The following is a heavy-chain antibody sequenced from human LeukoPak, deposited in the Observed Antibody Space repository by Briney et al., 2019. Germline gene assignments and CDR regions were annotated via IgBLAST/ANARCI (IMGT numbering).Heavy chain of an antibody. D-gene: IGHD6-6*01. CDR3: ARTYSSSRYWYFDL. Sequence: GGSLRLSCAASGFTFSSYWMSWVRQAPGKGLEWVANIKQDGSEKYYVDSVKGRFTISRDNAKNSLYLQMNSLRAEDTAVYYCARTYSSSRYWYFDLWGRGTLVTVSS. CDR2: IKQDGSEK. J-gene: IGHJ2*01. V-gene: IGHV3-7*01. CDR1: GFTFSSYW.